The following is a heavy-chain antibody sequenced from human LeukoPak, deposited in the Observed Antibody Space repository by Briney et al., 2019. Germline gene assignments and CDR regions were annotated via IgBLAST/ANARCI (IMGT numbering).Heavy chain of an antibody. J-gene: IGHJ4*02. CDR1: GFTFGSYA. V-gene: IGHV3-23*01. Sequence: PGGSLRLSCAASGFTFGSYAMYWVRQAPGKGLEWVSGIFGSGGSAHYADSVKGRFTISRDNSKNTVYLQMDSLRAEDTATYYCAKMTTGYSSGRYPSRSIDYWGQGTLVNVSS. D-gene: IGHD2-15*01. CDR3: AKMTTGYSSGRYPSRSIDY. CDR2: IFGSGGSA.